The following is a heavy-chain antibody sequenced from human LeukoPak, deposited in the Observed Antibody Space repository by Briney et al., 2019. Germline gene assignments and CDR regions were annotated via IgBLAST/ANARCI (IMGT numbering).Heavy chain of an antibody. CDR3: AKDKVLGFGELGG. D-gene: IGHD3-10*01. V-gene: IGHV3-30*02. Sequence: GGSLRLSCAASGVTFSNFGMHWVRQAPGKGLDWVAFIHYDGNNKYYADSVKGRFTISRDNSKNSLYLQMNSLRTEDTALYYCAKDKVLGFGELGGWGQGTLVTVSS. CDR2: IHYDGNNK. J-gene: IGHJ4*02. CDR1: GVTFSNFG.